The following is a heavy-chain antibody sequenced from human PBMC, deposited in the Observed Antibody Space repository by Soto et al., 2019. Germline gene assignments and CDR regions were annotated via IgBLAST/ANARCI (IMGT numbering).Heavy chain of an antibody. V-gene: IGHV1-18*01. CDR3: ARRGLPTVVVPAAIEYYYYYMDV. Sequence: GASVKVSCKASGYTFTNYGISWVRQAPGQGLEWMGWISAYNGNTNYAQKLQGRVTMTTDTSTSTAYMELRSLRSDDTAVYYCARRGLPTVVVPAAIEYYYYYMDVWGKGTTVTVSS. D-gene: IGHD2-2*01. CDR1: GYTFTNYG. CDR2: ISAYNGNT. J-gene: IGHJ6*03.